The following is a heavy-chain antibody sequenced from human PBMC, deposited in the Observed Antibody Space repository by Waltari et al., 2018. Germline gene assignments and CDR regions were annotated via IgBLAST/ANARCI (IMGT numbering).Heavy chain of an antibody. CDR2: IYQSEST. CDR1: GGSINSSNL. CDR3: ARGDSSGYFDY. Sequence: QVKLQESAQGMVKPSGTLSLTCAVSGGSINSSNLWSWVRQPPGKGLEWIGEIYQSESTNYNPSLKSRVTISIDKSKNQFSLRLSSVTAADTAVYYCARGDSSGYFDYWGQGTLVTVSS. J-gene: IGHJ4*02. D-gene: IGHD3-22*01. V-gene: IGHV4-4*02.